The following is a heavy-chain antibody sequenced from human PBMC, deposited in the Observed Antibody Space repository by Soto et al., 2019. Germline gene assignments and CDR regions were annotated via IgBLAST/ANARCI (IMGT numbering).Heavy chain of an antibody. J-gene: IGHJ4*02. CDR2: ISGYNGNT. V-gene: IGHV1-18*04. D-gene: IGHD3-22*01. Sequence: QVQLVQYGAEVKRPGASVKVSCKASGYTFTIYGISWVRQAPGQGLEWMGWISGYNGNTDYAQNLQDRVTLTTDASTSSVYMELRSLRSDDTAGYYCARVDYYDSSGYYGYWGQGTLITVSS. CDR3: ARVDYYDSSGYYGY. CDR1: GYTFTIYG.